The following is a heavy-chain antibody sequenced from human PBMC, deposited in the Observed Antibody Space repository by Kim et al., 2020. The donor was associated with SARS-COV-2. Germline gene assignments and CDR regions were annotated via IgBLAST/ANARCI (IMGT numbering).Heavy chain of an antibody. CDR2: IAISRSHI. Sequence: GGSLRLSCVASGFTFSNYGFNWVRQAPGKGLEWVSSIAISRSHIYYADSVKGRFTISRDNAKNSMYLQMISLRAEDTAVYYCARAQRYSSSSGFLDYWGQGTLVTVSS. V-gene: IGHV3-21*01. CDR3: ARAQRYSSSSGFLDY. J-gene: IGHJ4*02. CDR1: GFTFSNYG. D-gene: IGHD6-6*01.